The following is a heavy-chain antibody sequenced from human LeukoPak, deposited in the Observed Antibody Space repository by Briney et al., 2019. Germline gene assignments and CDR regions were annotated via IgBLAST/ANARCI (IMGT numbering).Heavy chain of an antibody. CDR1: GFTFSAYA. V-gene: IGHV3-23*01. D-gene: IGHD3-10*01. CDR3: AKFSGIWHYFPMDV. Sequence: PGGSLRLSCGASGFTFSAYAMSWVRQAPGKGLEWVSAISDSGASTYYADSVKGRFTISREHSTNTVYLQMSSLRADDTAVYYCAKFSGIWHYFPMDVWGQGTTVTASS. CDR2: ISDSGAST. J-gene: IGHJ6*02.